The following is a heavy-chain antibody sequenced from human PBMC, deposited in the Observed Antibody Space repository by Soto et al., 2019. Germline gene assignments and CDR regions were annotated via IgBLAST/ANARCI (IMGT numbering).Heavy chain of an antibody. V-gene: IGHV3-23*01. CDR2: VGATAGTT. Sequence: PGGSLRLSCAASGFTFSNYAMSWVRQAPGKGLEWVSLVGATAGTTYYTDSVKGRFTISRDNSRNTVYLQMNSLRADDTAVYYCAKERLAGVFDYWGQGTLVTVSS. CDR3: AKERLAGVFDY. D-gene: IGHD3-16*01. CDR1: GFTFSNYA. J-gene: IGHJ4*02.